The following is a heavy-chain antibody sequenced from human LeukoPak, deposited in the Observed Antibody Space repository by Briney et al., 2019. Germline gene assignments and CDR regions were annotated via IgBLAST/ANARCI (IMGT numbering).Heavy chain of an antibody. Sequence: GESLKISCKGSGYSFTTYWIGWVRQMPGKGLEWMGIIYPGDSDTRYSPSFQGQVTISADKSIGTAYLQWSSLKASDTAMYYCASGRATVVVAATPFFQHWGQGTLVTVSS. CDR3: ASGRATVVVAATPFFQH. CDR1: GYSFTTYW. J-gene: IGHJ1*01. V-gene: IGHV5-51*01. D-gene: IGHD2-15*01. CDR2: IYPGDSDT.